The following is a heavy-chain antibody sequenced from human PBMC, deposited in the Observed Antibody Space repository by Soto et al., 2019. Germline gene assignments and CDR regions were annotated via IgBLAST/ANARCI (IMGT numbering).Heavy chain of an antibody. CDR2: INPESTTL. J-gene: IGHJ4*02. CDR3: ARDTHSRVTFDYFDY. Sequence: QPGGSLRLSCTASEITLNIYWMHWIRQAPGKGLVWVSRINPESTTLTYADSVTGRFTISRDSAKNTLYLQMNSLRAEDTAVYYCARDTHSRVTFDYFDYWGQGTLVTVSS. CDR1: EITLNIYW. V-gene: IGHV3-74*01. D-gene: IGHD3-16*01.